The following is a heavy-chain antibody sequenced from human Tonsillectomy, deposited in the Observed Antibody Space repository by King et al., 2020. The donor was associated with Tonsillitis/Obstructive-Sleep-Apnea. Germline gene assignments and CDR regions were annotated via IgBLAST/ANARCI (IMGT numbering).Heavy chain of an antibody. J-gene: IGHJ4*02. CDR2: FIPTLRIA. CDR1: GGACNRYA. D-gene: IGHD2-2*01. CDR3: ATDYSFISTRCYFDY. Sequence: QLVQSGAEVKEPGSSVKVSCKALGGACNRYAINWVRQAPGQGLEWMGSFIPTLRIARDPQKFQDRVTISADESTSTVYMELSSLRSEDTAGYYWATDYSFISTRCYFDYWGQGALVTVSS. V-gene: IGHV1-69*09.